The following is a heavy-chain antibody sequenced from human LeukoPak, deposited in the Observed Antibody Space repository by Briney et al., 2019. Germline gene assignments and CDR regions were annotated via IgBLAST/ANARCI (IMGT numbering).Heavy chain of an antibody. Sequence: GGSLRLSGAASGLTGSHTYGSWVRQAPGKGLEWVSAIHTSGDTCYADSVKGRFTISRDTSKNTLYLQINSLRVEDTAVYYCIVFGDSNHWGQGTLVTVSS. D-gene: IGHD4-17*01. CDR2: IHTSGDT. CDR1: GLTGSHTY. J-gene: IGHJ5*02. V-gene: IGHV3-53*01. CDR3: IVFGDSNH.